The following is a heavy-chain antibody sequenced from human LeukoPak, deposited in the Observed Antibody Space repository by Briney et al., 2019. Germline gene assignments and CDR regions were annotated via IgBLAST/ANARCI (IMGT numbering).Heavy chain of an antibody. Sequence: GGSLRLSCAASGFTLSSNNMNWVRQAPGKGLEWVSGIYSGDSTYYADSVKGRFTISRDNSKNTLYLQMNSLTAEDTAVYYCAREDRYTSGSFAYWGQGTLVTVSS. CDR3: AREDRYTSGSFAY. CDR1: GFTLSSNN. D-gene: IGHD6-19*01. CDR2: IYSGDST. V-gene: IGHV3-66*02. J-gene: IGHJ4*02.